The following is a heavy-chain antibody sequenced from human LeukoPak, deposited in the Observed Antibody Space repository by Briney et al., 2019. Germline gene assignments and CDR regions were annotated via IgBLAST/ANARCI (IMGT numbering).Heavy chain of an antibody. CDR1: GFTFRIYA. CDR3: AKEWIQLWRGCFDP. V-gene: IGHV3-23*01. Sequence: GGSLRLSCAASGFTFRIYAMTWVRQAPGKGLEWVSAISGSGGSTYYADSVKGRFTISRDNSKNTLYLQMNSLRAEDTAVYYCAKEWIQLWRGCFDPWGQGTLVTVSS. D-gene: IGHD5-18*01. CDR2: ISGSGGST. J-gene: IGHJ5*02.